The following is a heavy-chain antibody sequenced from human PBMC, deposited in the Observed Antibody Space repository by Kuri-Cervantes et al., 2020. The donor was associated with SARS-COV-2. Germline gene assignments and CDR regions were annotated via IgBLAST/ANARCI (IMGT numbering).Heavy chain of an antibody. J-gene: IGHJ4*02. CDR2: IWYDGSNK. CDR1: GFTLSSYG. CDR3: ARAQQWLEPNFDY. V-gene: IGHV3-33*01. Sequence: LSLTCAASGFTLSSYGMHWVRQAPGKGLEWVAVIWYDGSNKYYADSVKGRFTISRDNSKNTLYLQMNSLRAEDTAVYYCARAQQWLEPNFDYWGQGTLVTVSS. D-gene: IGHD6-19*01.